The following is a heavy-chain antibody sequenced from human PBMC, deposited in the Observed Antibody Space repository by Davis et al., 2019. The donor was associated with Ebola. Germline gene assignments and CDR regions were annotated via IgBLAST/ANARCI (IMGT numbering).Heavy chain of an antibody. CDR1: GGSISSSSYY. D-gene: IGHD3-22*01. V-gene: IGHV3-7*01. Sequence: PSETLSLTCTVSGGSISSSSYYWGWIRQPPGKGLEWIGQIKEDGSQQYYLDSLKGRFTISRDNAKNSLYLQMNSLRAEDTAVYYCARDRGWLAHDYWGRGTLVTVSS. J-gene: IGHJ4*02. CDR3: ARDRGWLAHDY. CDR2: IKEDGSQQ.